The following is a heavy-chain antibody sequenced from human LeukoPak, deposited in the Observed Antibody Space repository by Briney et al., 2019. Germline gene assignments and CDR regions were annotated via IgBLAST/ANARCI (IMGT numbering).Heavy chain of an antibody. CDR1: GGSINTPNYY. CDR3: AKSNGYGLVDI. V-gene: IGHV4-39*06. J-gene: IGHJ3*02. CDR2: IFYSGGT. D-gene: IGHD3-10*01. Sequence: PSETLSLTCTVSGGSINTPNYYWGWIRQTPGKGLEWIGNIFYSGGTYYRPCLTSRVTISLDTSRNQYPLKLNSVTPADPAVYYCAKSNGYGLVDIWGQGTMLTVSS.